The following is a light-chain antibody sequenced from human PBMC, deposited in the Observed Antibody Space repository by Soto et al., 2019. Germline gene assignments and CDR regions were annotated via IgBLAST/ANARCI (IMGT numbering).Light chain of an antibody. CDR2: EVS. Sequence: DVVMTQSPLSLPVTLGQPASISCGSSQSLIHSDGSTYLSWFHQRPGQSPRRLIYEVSDRDSGVPDRFSGSGSGSDFPLKISRVEAEDVGVYYCMQGTHWPWTFGQGTEVEIK. CDR3: MQGTHWPWT. CDR1: QSLIHSDGSTY. V-gene: IGKV2-30*02. J-gene: IGKJ1*01.